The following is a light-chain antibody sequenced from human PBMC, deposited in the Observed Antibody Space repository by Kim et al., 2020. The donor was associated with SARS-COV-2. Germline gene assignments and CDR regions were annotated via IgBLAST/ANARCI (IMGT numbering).Light chain of an antibody. V-gene: IGLV1-44*01. CDR3: AAWDDSLHEYV. Sequence: QSVLTQPPSASGTPGQRVTISCSGSNSNIGSNALNWYQHLPGTAPKLLIYTNYQRPSGVPDRFSGSKSGTSASLAISGLQSEDEADYYCAAWDDSLHEYVFGTGTKVTVL. J-gene: IGLJ1*01. CDR2: TNY. CDR1: NSNIGSNA.